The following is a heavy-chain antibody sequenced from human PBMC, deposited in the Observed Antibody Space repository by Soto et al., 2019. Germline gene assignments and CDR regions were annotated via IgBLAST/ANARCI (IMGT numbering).Heavy chain of an antibody. V-gene: IGHV4-31*03. CDR2: IYYSGST. CDR3: AGGVLH. Sequence: QVQLQESGPGLVKPSQTLSLTCTVSGGSISSGGYYWSCRRQHPGKGLEWIRYIYYSGSTSYNPSLKSRVTTSVDTSKNQFSLKLRSVTAADTAVYYCAGGVLHWGQGTLVSVSS. J-gene: IGHJ4*02. CDR1: GGSISSGGYY.